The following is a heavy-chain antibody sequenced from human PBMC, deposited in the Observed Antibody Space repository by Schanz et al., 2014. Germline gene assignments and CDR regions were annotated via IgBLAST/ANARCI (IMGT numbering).Heavy chain of an antibody. Sequence: QVQLLQSGSEVKKPGASVKVSCEISGYTVSALAMHWVRQAPGKGLEWLGGFDVEDGETIYAQKFQGRVTMTRHTYISTAYMELSSLRSEDTAVDYCATNSPFRMVRGSNAFDAWGQGTMVTVSS. CDR2: FDVEDGET. CDR1: GYTVSALA. J-gene: IGHJ3*01. D-gene: IGHD3-10*01. V-gene: IGHV1-24*01. CDR3: ATNSPFRMVRGSNAFDA.